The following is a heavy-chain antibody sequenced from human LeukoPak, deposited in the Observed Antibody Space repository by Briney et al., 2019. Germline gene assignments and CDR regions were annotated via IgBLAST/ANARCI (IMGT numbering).Heavy chain of an antibody. CDR1: GGSISSDF. CDR2: ITYSGST. CDR3: ARTYYYFPGSSSGSYNFDY. J-gene: IGHJ4*02. Sequence: PSETLSLTCTVSGGSISSDFWSWIRQPPGKGLEWIGYITYSGSTNYNPSLRSRVTISINTSGNQFSLKLNSVTAADTAIYYCARTYYYFPGSSSGSYNFDYWGQGTPVTVSS. V-gene: IGHV4-59*01. D-gene: IGHD3-10*01.